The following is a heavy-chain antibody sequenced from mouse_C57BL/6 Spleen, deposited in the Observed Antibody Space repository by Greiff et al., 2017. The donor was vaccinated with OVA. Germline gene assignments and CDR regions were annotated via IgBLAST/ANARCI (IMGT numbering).Heavy chain of an antibody. J-gene: IGHJ1*03. Sequence: EVQRVESGEGLVKPGGSLKLSCGASGFTFSSYAMSWVRQTPEKRLEWVAYISSGGDYIYYADTVKGRFTISRDNARNTLYLQMSSLKSEDTAMYYYTSHYYGNYRNWYFDVWGTGTTVTVSS. CDR1: GFTFSSYA. CDR3: TSHYYGNYRNWYFDV. V-gene: IGHV5-9-1*02. D-gene: IGHD2-1*01. CDR2: ISSGGDYI.